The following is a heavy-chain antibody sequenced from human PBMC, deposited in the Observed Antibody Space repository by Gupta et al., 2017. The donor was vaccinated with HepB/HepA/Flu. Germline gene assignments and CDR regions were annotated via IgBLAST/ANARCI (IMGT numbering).Heavy chain of an antibody. CDR2: RKSEGRET. CDR1: GFTFISYW. V-gene: IGHV3-7*01. Sequence: EVQLVESGGGLVQPGGSLRLSCAASGFTFISYWMSWVRQAPGKGLEWVANRKSEGRETHYVDSVKGRFTISRDNAKNSLYLQMNSLRAEDTAVFYCTRDCYYDSTGYYWGQGTLVTVSS. D-gene: IGHD3-22*01. CDR3: TRDCYYDSTGYY. J-gene: IGHJ4*02.